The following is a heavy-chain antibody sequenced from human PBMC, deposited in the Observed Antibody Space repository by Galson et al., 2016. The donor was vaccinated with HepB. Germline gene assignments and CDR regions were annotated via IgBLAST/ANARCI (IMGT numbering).Heavy chain of an antibody. J-gene: IGHJ5*02. CDR1: GFTFSTYA. D-gene: IGHD1-26*01. Sequence: SLRLSCAASGFTFSTYAMSWVRQAPGKGLEWVSSISGNAGIIYPANSVKGRITISRGNTKNTLYLQMNSRTADDTAVYYCTKGAWAADHWGQGTLVTVSS. CDR2: ISGNAGII. CDR3: TKGAWAADH. V-gene: IGHV3-23*01.